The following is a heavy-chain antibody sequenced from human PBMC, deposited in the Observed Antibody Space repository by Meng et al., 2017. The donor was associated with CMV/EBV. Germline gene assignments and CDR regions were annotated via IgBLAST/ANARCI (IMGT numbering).Heavy chain of an antibody. Sequence: VQLQESGPGLVKPSETLSLTCTVSGGSISSYYWSWIRQPAGKGLEWIGRIYTSGSTNYNPSLKSRDTMSVDTSKNQFSLKLSSVTAADTAVYYCARAAVDLSKDYFDYWGQGTLVTVSS. CDR3: ARAAVDLSKDYFDY. CDR2: IYTSGST. D-gene: IGHD2-15*01. V-gene: IGHV4-4*07. J-gene: IGHJ4*02. CDR1: GGSISSYY.